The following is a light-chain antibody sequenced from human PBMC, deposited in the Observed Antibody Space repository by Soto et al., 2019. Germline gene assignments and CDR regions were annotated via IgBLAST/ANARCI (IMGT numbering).Light chain of an antibody. J-gene: IGLJ1*01. CDR2: EVS. CDR1: SSDVGGYNY. CDR3: SSYTSSSTFYV. Sequence: QSVLTQPASVSGSPGQSITISCTGTSSDVGGYNYVSWYQQHPGKAPKLMIYEVSNRPSGVSNRFSGSKSGNTASLTISGLQDEDEADYYCSSYTSSSTFYVFGTGTKLTVL. V-gene: IGLV2-14*01.